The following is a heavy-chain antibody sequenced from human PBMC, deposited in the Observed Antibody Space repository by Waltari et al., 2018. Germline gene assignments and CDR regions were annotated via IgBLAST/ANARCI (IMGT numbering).Heavy chain of an antibody. CDR3: ARAGVATIDWYFDL. D-gene: IGHD5-12*01. CDR1: GGTFSSYT. CDR2: IIPILGIA. V-gene: IGHV1-69*02. J-gene: IGHJ2*01. Sequence: QVQLVQSGAEVKKPGSSVKVSCKASGGTFSSYTISWVRQAPGQGLEWMGRIIPILGIANYAQKFQGRVTITADKSTSTAYMELSSLRSEDTAVYYCARAGVATIDWYFDLWGRGTLVTVSS.